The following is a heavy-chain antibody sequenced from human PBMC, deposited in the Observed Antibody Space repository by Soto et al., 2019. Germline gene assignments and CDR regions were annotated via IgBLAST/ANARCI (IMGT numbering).Heavy chain of an antibody. J-gene: IGHJ4*02. Sequence: SETLSLTCTVAGGSISSYYWSWIRQPPGKGMEWIGYLFYSGGTNYTPSLKSRVTISVDTSKNQFSLKLTSVPAADTAVYSCARDTSGYYGYFDDWGQGTLVTVSS. CDR1: GGSISSYY. V-gene: IGHV4-59*01. CDR2: LFYSGGT. CDR3: ARDTSGYYGYFDD. D-gene: IGHD3-22*01.